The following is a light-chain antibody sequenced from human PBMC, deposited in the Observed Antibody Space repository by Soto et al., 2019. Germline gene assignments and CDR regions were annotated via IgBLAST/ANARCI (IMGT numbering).Light chain of an antibody. CDR2: GST. J-gene: IGLJ2*01. V-gene: IGLV1-40*01. CDR1: SSNIGAGYD. Sequence: VLTQPPSVSGAPGQRVTISCTGSSSNIGAGYDVHWYQQLPGAAPKLLIYGSTNRPSGVPDRFSGSKSGTSASLAITGLQAEDEADYYCQSYDSSLYVVFGGGTKLTVL. CDR3: QSYDSSLYVV.